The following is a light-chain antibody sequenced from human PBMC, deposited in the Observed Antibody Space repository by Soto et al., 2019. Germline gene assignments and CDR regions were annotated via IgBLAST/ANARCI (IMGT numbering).Light chain of an antibody. V-gene: IGKV1-5*01. J-gene: IGKJ1*01. CDR1: QTINNW. CDR3: QHYNSYPWT. Sequence: DIQMTQSASTLSASIGDRVTITCRASQTINNWLAWYQQKPGKAPKLLIYHASNLETGVPSRFSGSAFGTAFTLTISSLQPYDFATYYCQHYNSYPWTFGQGTKVEIK. CDR2: HAS.